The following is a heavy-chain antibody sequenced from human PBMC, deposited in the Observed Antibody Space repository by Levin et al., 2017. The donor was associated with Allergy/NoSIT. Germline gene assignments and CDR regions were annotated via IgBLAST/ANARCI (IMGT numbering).Heavy chain of an antibody. V-gene: IGHV4-61*08. CDR2: IYYSGTT. Sequence: SETLSLTCTVSGGSVNRSGYYWNWIRQPPGTGLEWIGYIYYSGTTSYNPSLNSRVTISADTSKNEFSLILSSVTAADTAVYYCARRNFGYFDYWGQGILVTVSS. D-gene: IGHD3-3*01. CDR1: GGSVNRSGYY. J-gene: IGHJ4*02. CDR3: ARRNFGYFDY.